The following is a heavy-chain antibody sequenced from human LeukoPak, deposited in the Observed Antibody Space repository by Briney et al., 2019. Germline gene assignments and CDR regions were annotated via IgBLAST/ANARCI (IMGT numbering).Heavy chain of an antibody. CDR2: INHSGST. J-gene: IGHJ4*02. D-gene: IGHD2-2*01. CDR1: GGSFSGYY. V-gene: IGHV4-34*01. Sequence: SETLSLTCAVYGGSFSGYYWSWIRQPPGKGLEWIGEINHSGSTNYNPSLKSRVTISVDTSKNQFSLKLSSVTAADTAVYYCARKPSTSWPIDYWGQGTLVTVSS. CDR3: ARKPSTSWPIDY.